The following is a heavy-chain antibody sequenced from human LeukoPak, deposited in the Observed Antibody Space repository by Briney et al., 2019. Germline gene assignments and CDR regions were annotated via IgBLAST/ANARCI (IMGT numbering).Heavy chain of an antibody. Sequence: KPGGSLRLSCAASGFTFSDYYMTWIRQVPGKGLEWVSYISSSGSAIYYADSVKGRFTISRDNAKNSVYLQMNSLRVEDTAVYYCARDARAFGDLDHWGQGTPATVSS. V-gene: IGHV3-11*01. CDR3: ARDARAFGDLDH. CDR1: GFTFSDYY. D-gene: IGHD3-10*01. CDR2: ISSSGSAI. J-gene: IGHJ4*02.